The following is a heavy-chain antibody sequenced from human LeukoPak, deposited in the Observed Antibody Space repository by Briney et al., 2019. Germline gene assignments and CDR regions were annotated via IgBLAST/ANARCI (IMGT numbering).Heavy chain of an antibody. D-gene: IGHD3-16*01. CDR1: GGSISSYY. J-gene: IGHJ4*02. Sequence: SETLSLTCTVSGGSISSYYRSWIRQPPGKGLEWIGYIYYSGSTNYNPSLKSRVTISVDTSKNQFSLKLSSVTAADTAVYYCARGNYVWGSGFDYWGQGTLVTVSS. CDR3: ARGNYVWGSGFDY. CDR2: IYYSGST. V-gene: IGHV4-59*01.